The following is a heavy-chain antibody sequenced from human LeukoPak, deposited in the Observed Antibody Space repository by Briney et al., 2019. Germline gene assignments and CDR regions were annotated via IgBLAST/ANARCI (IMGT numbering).Heavy chain of an antibody. D-gene: IGHD3-22*01. CDR1: RGTFDSYG. J-gene: IGHJ4*02. CDR2: VMAIFGGV. Sequence: GASVKVSCKAPRGTFDSYGISWVRQAPGQGLEWMGGVMAIFGGVKYGQKFQGRATITTDASTSTAYMELRSLASEDTGIYYCARGELGDRSGFSFFDYWGQGTLVTVSS. V-gene: IGHV1-69*05. CDR3: ARGELGDRSGFSFFDY.